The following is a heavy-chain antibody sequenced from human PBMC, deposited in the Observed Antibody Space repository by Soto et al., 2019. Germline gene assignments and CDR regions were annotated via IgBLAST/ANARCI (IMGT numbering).Heavy chain of an antibody. CDR1: GGSFSGYY. CDR3: ARGCSGGSCWGFDP. Sequence: SETLSLTCAVYGGSFSGYYWSWIRQPPGKGLEWIGEINHSGSTNYNPSLKSRVTISVDTSKNQFSLKLSSVTAADTAVYYCARGCSGGSCWGFDPWGQGTLVTVSS. CDR2: INHSGST. V-gene: IGHV4-34*01. D-gene: IGHD2-15*01. J-gene: IGHJ5*02.